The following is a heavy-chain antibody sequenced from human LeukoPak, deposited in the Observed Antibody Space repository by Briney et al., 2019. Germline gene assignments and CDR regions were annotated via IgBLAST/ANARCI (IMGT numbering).Heavy chain of an antibody. CDR3: ASNIAAAGPSPQDY. CDR1: GGSISSYY. CDR2: IYYSGST. Sequence: PSETLTLTCTVSGGSISSYYWSWIRQPPGKGLEWIGYIYYSGSTNYNPSLKSRVTISVDTSKNQFSLKLSSVTAADTAVYYCASNIAAAGPSPQDYWGQGTLVTVSS. V-gene: IGHV4-59*12. D-gene: IGHD6-13*01. J-gene: IGHJ4*02.